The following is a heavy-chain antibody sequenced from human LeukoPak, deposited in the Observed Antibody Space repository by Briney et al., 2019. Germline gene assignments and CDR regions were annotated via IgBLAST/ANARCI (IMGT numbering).Heavy chain of an antibody. J-gene: IGHJ6*04. Sequence: SETLSLTCAVSVGSISSGGYSWSWIRQPPGKGLEWIGYIYHSGSTYYNPSLKSRVTISVDRSKNQFSLKLSSVTAADTAVYYCARGVSMVRGVITGYGMDVWGKGTTVTVSS. D-gene: IGHD3-10*01. CDR2: IYHSGST. CDR3: ARGVSMVRGVITGYGMDV. CDR1: VGSISSGGYS. V-gene: IGHV4-30-2*01.